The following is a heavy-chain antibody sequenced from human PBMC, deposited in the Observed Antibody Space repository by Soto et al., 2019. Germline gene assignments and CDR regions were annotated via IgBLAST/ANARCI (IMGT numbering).Heavy chain of an antibody. Sequence: QVQPVQSGAEVKKPGASVKVSCKASGYTFTSYGISWVRQAPGQGLEWMGWISAYNGNTNYAQKLQGRVTMTTDTSTSTAYMELRSLRSDDTAVYYCARDQEEYSGYDYGLCFDYWGQGTLVTVSS. V-gene: IGHV1-18*01. J-gene: IGHJ4*02. D-gene: IGHD5-12*01. CDR1: GYTFTSYG. CDR2: ISAYNGNT. CDR3: ARDQEEYSGYDYGLCFDY.